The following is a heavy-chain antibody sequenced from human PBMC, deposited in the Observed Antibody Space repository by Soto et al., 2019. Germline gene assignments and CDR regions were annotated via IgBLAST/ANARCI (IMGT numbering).Heavy chain of an antibody. CDR3: ARVKVGDLFRFNWFFDL. D-gene: IGHD3-3*01. Sequence: TLSLTCTVSGGSISSSSFSWTWIRQPPGKGLEWIAYIFHTGSTFYNSSLKPRVSISVDRSKNQFSLKLKSVTETDTAVYYCARVKVGDLFRFNWFFDLWGRGTLVTSPQ. J-gene: IGHJ2*01. CDR1: GGSISSSSFS. V-gene: IGHV4-30-2*01. CDR2: IFHTGST.